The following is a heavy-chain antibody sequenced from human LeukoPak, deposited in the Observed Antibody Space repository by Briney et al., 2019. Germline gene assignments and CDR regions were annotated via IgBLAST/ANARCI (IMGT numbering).Heavy chain of an antibody. CDR1: GGSISSSSYY. Sequence: SETLSLTCTVSGGSISSSSYYWGWIRQPPGKGLEWIGSIYYSGSTYYNPSLKGRVTMSVDTSKNQFSLKLSSVTAADTAVYYCARETGARYCSSTSCYGWFDPWGQGTLVTVSS. CDR2: IYYSGST. CDR3: ARETGARYCSSTSCYGWFDP. D-gene: IGHD2-2*01. V-gene: IGHV4-39*07. J-gene: IGHJ5*02.